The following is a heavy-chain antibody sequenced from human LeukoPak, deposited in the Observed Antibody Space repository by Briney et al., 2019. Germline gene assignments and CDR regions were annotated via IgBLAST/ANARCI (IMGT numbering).Heavy chain of an antibody. CDR3: AREGDGSNSGFAY. CDR2: ISSTTVI. D-gene: IGHD4-11*01. Sequence: GGSLRLSCAVSGFRFSGYNMNWVRRAPGKGLEWIAYISSTTVIYYADSVEGRFTVSRDNAHDSLYLQMGSLTLDDTAVYFCAREGDGSNSGFAYWGQGTLVTVSS. J-gene: IGHJ4*02. V-gene: IGHV3-69-1*01. CDR1: GFRFSGYN.